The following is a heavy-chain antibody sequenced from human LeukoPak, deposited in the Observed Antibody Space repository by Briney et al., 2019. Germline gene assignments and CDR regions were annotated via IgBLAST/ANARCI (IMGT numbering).Heavy chain of an antibody. D-gene: IGHD4-17*01. CDR2: ISAYNGNT. CDR3: ARVFYGDYLQSPHYYYGMDV. CDR1: GYTFTSYG. V-gene: IGHV1-18*01. Sequence: GASVKVSCKASGYTFTSYGISWVRQAPGQGLEWMGWISAYNGNTNYAQKLQGRVTMTTDTCTSTAYMELRSLRSDDTAVYYCARVFYGDYLQSPHYYYGMDVWGQGTTVTVSS. J-gene: IGHJ6*02.